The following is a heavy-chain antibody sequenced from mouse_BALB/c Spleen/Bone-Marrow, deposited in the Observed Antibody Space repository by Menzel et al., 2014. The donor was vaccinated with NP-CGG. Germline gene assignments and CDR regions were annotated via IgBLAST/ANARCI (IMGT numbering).Heavy chain of an antibody. V-gene: IGHV1-80*01. J-gene: IGHJ2*01. Sequence: VQLQQSGAELVRPGSSVKISCKASGYAFSVYWMNWVKQRPGQGLEWIGQIYPGDGDTNYNGKFKGRATLTADKSSNTAYMQLSRLTSEDSAVYFCAIGGMSVDYWGQGTTLTVSS. CDR3: AIGGMSVDY. CDR1: GYAFSVYW. CDR2: IYPGDGDT.